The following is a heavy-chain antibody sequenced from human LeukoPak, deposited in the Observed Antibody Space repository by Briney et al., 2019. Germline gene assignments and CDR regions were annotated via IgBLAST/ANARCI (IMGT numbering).Heavy chain of an antibody. J-gene: IGHJ4*02. CDR3: ARVTSGSYGRLGY. CDR1: GDSISTYY. Sequence: SETLSLTCTVSGDSISTYYWSWIRQPPGKGLEWIGYIYYTGSTNYNPSLKSRVTISVDTSKNQFSLKLSSVTAADTAVYYCARVTSGSYGRLGYWGQGTLVTVSS. D-gene: IGHD3-16*01. CDR2: IYYTGST. V-gene: IGHV4-59*08.